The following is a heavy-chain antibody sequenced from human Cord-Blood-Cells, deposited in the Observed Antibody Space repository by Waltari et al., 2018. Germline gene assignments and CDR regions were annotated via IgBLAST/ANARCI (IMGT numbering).Heavy chain of an antibody. Sequence: QLQLQESGPGLVKPSETLSLTCTVSGGSISSSSYSWGWIRQPPGKGLGWIGSIYYSGSTYYNPSLKSRVTISVDTSKNQFSLKLSSVTAADTAVYYCARHDYDFWSGYYPHYYYYGMDVWGQGTTVTVSS. V-gene: IGHV4-39*01. CDR3: ARHDYDFWSGYYPHYYYYGMDV. D-gene: IGHD3-3*01. CDR2: IYYSGST. CDR1: GGSISSSSYS. J-gene: IGHJ6*02.